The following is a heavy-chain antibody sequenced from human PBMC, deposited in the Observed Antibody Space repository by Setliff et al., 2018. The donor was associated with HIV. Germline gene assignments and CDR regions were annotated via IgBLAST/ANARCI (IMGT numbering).Heavy chain of an antibody. V-gene: IGHV4-39*01. CDR1: GGSISSSTYY. CDR3: ARRRYCSAGGCHYLYYDFDY. Sequence: SETLSLTCTVSGGSISSSTYYWGWIRQPPGKGLEWIGTIYYTGNTYYNPSLKSRVTISVDTSNNQFSLKLSSVTAADTAVYYCARRRYCSAGGCHYLYYDFDYWGQGTLVTV. D-gene: IGHD2-15*01. J-gene: IGHJ4*02. CDR2: IYYTGNT.